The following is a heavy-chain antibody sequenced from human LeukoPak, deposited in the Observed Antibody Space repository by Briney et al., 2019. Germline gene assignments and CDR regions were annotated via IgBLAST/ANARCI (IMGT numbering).Heavy chain of an antibody. CDR3: AKASWVSNVDAVL. Sequence: GGSLRLSCAASGFIFRNYAMSWVRQGPARGLEWVSSLRGDGETFYSNSVKGRFTLSRDDSRNTVYLQLNNLRVEDTAIYYCAKASWVSNVDAVLWGQGTLVTVSS. V-gene: IGHV3-23*01. J-gene: IGHJ4*02. D-gene: IGHD3-16*01. CDR2: LRGDGET. CDR1: GFIFRNYA.